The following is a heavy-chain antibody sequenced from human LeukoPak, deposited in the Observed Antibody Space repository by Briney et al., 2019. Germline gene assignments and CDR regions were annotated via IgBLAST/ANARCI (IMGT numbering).Heavy chain of an antibody. CDR2: ISYDGSNK. CDR1: RFTFSLYS. CDR3: AREGDTAMAQFDY. J-gene: IGHJ4*02. D-gene: IGHD5-18*01. Sequence: GGSLRLSCAASRFTFSLYSMHWVRQAPGKGLEWVAVISYDGSNKYYADSVKGRFTISRDNSKNTLYLQMNSLRAEDTAVYYCAREGDTAMAQFDYWGQGALVTVSS. V-gene: IGHV3-30-3*01.